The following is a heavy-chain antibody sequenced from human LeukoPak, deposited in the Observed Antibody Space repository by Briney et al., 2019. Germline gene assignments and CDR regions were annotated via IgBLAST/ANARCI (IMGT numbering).Heavy chain of an antibody. J-gene: IGHJ6*02. V-gene: IGHV4-34*01. Sequence: XXSLTXXVYGGSXSGYYWSWIRQPPGKGLEWIGEINHSGSTNYNPSLKSRVTISVDTSKNQFSLKLSSVTAADTAVYYCARGSYCSGGSCYALLWYYGMDVWGQGTTVTVSS. D-gene: IGHD2-15*01. CDR3: ARGSYCSGGSCYALLWYYGMDV. CDR1: GGSXSGYY. CDR2: INHSGST.